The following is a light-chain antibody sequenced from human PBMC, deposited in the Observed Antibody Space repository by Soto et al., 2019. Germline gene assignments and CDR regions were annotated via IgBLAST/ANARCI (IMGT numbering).Light chain of an antibody. CDR3: CSYTTTYTLV. CDR2: EVI. Sequence: QSALTQPASVSGSPGRSITISCTGTSTDIGTYNSVSWYQHHPGKAPKLLIFEVIDRPSGVSDRFSGSKSGNTASLTISSLQFEDEADYYCCSYTTTYTLVFGGGTKLIVL. J-gene: IGLJ3*02. V-gene: IGLV2-14*01. CDR1: STDIGTYNS.